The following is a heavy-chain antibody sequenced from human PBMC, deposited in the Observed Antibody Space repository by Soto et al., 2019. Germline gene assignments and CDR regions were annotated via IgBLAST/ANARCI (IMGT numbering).Heavy chain of an antibody. D-gene: IGHD3-16*01. CDR1: GYTFTSYA. CDR3: ARDLDYDYIWGSYYFDI. CDR2: INAGNGNT. J-gene: IGHJ3*02. V-gene: IGHV1-3*01. Sequence: GASVKVSCTASGYTFTSYAMHWVRQAPGQRLEWMGWINAGNGNTKYSQKFQGRVTITRDTSASTAYMELSSLRSEDTAVYYCARDLDYDYIWGSYYFDIWGQGTMVTVSS.